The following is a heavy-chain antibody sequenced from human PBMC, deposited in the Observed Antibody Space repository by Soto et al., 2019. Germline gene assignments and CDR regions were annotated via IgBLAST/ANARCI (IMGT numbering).Heavy chain of an antibody. Sequence: QMQLVQSGPEVKKPGTSVKVSCKASGFTFTSSAVQWVRQARGQRLEWIGWIVVGSGNTNYAQKFQERVTITRDMXTXTXXMELSSLRSEDTAVYYCAADSHYYDSSGYYWAFDYWGQGTLVTVSS. CDR3: AADSHYYDSSGYYWAFDY. CDR2: IVVGSGNT. CDR1: GFTFTSSA. D-gene: IGHD3-22*01. J-gene: IGHJ4*02. V-gene: IGHV1-58*01.